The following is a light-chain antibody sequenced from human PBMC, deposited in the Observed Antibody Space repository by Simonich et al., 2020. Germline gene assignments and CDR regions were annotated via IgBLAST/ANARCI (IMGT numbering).Light chain of an antibody. CDR3: QQYGSSLFT. J-gene: IGKJ3*01. V-gene: IGKV3-20*01. CDR1: QSVSISY. Sequence: EIVLTQSPGTLSLSPGERATLSCRASQSVSISYLAWYQQKPGQAPRLLIYGASSRATGIPDRFSGSGSVTDFTLTISIREPEDFAVYYCQQYGSSLFTFGPGTKVDIK. CDR2: GAS.